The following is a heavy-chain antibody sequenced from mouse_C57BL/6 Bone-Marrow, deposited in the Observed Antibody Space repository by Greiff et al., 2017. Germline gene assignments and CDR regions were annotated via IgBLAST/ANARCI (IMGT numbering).Heavy chain of an antibody. J-gene: IGHJ1*03. CDR2: INPNNGGT. CDR1: GYTLTDYN. V-gene: IGHV1-18*01. CDR3: ARSGSYYYGSSSYWYFDV. D-gene: IGHD1-1*01. Sequence: VQLQQSGPELVKPGASVKIPCKASGYTLTDYNMDWVKQSHGKSLEWIGDINPNNGGTIYNQKFKGKATLTVEKSSSTAYMELRSLTSEDTAVYYCARSGSYYYGSSSYWYFDVWGTGTTVTVSS.